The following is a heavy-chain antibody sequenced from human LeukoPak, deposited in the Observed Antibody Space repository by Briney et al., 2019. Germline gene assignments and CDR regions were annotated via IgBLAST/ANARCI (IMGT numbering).Heavy chain of an antibody. J-gene: IGHJ4*02. Sequence: EGSLRLSCAASGFTFSSYSMNWVRQAPGKGLEWLSYISDSGSPIYYADSVKGRFTISRDNAKNSLYLQMNSLRAEDTAVYYCARDGCSTTRCYDYWGRGTLVTVSS. V-gene: IGHV3-48*01. D-gene: IGHD2-2*01. CDR1: GFTFSSYS. CDR3: ARDGCSTTRCYDY. CDR2: ISDSGSPI.